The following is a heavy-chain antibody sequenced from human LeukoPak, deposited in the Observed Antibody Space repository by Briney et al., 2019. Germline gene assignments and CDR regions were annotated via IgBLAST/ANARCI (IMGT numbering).Heavy chain of an antibody. V-gene: IGHV3-48*03. CDR2: ISSGGNTI. Sequence: GGSLRLSCAASGFTFSSYEMNWVRQAPGKGLEWVSYISSGGNTIYYADSVKGRFTISGDNAKNSLYLQMNSLRAEDTAVYYCAREGTAMVSFDYWGQGTLVTVSS. D-gene: IGHD5-18*01. J-gene: IGHJ4*02. CDR1: GFTFSSYE. CDR3: AREGTAMVSFDY.